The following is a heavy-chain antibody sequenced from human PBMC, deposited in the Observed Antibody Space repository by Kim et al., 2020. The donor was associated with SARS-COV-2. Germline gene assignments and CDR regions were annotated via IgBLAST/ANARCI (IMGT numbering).Heavy chain of an antibody. J-gene: IGHJ4*02. CDR3: ARDLINWNDPGDY. Sequence: GGSLRLSCAASGFTFSSYWMSWVRQAPGKGLEWVANIKQDGSEKYYVDSVKGRFTISRDNAKNSLYLQMNSLRAEDTAVYYCARDLINWNDPGDYWGQGTLVTVSS. V-gene: IGHV3-7*03. D-gene: IGHD1-1*01. CDR1: GFTFSSYW. CDR2: IKQDGSEK.